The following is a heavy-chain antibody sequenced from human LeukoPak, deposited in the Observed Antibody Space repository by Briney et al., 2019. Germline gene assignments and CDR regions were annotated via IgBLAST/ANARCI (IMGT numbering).Heavy chain of an antibody. CDR2: SYPRDSDT. CDR1: GYSFTSYW. CDR3: ARIIAVAGGINWFDP. J-gene: IGHJ5*02. V-gene: IGHV5-51*01. Sequence: GESLKISCKGSGYSFTSYWIGWVRQMPGKGLEWVGISYPRDSDTRYSPSFQGQVTISADKSISTAYLQWSSLKASDTAMYYCARIIAVAGGINWFDPWGQGTLVTVSS. D-gene: IGHD6-19*01.